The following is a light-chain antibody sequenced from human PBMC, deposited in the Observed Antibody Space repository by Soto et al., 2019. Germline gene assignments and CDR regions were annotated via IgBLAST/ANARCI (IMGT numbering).Light chain of an antibody. CDR1: QIVSSY. Sequence: EIVLTQSPATLSLSPGKRSTLSCRASQIVSSYLSWYQQKPGQAPRLLIYDASNRATGIPARFSGSGSGTDFTLTIRSLEPEDFAVYYCQQRSNWRRVTFGQGTRLEIK. CDR3: QQRSNWRRVT. J-gene: IGKJ5*01. CDR2: DAS. V-gene: IGKV3-11*01.